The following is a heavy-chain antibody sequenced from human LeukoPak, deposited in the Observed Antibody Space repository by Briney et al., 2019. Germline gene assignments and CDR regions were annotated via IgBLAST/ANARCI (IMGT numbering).Heavy chain of an antibody. CDR2: IEKDGSQQ. CDR1: GFSFSDHW. Sequence: PGGSLRLSCVASGFSFSDHWMNWFRQAPGKGLEWVATIEKDGSQQYYVDSMKGRFTISRDNAKNSVYLQISSLRPEDTAVYYCVRDGSFGLDFWGQGTLVTVSS. J-gene: IGHJ4*02. D-gene: IGHD1-26*01. CDR3: VRDGSFGLDF. V-gene: IGHV3-7*01.